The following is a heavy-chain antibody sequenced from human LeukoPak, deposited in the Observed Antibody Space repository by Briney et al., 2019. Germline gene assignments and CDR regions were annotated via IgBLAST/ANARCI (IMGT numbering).Heavy chain of an antibody. V-gene: IGHV4-30-2*01. CDR1: GGSISSGGYS. D-gene: IGHD3-16*01. J-gene: IGHJ5*02. Sequence: SETLSLTCAVSGGSISSGGYSWSWIRQPPGKGLEWIGYIYHSGSTYYNPSLKSRVTISVGRSKNQFSLKLSSVTAADTAVYYCARDLDEGGWFDPWGQGTLVTVSS. CDR2: IYHSGST. CDR3: ARDLDEGGWFDP.